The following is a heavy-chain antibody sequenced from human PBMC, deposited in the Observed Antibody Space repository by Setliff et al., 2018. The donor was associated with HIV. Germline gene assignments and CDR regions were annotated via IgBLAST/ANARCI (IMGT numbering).Heavy chain of an antibody. Sequence: GASVKVSCKASGYTFSGYYLHWVRRAPGQGLEWMGWINPNSGATNYAQNFQGRVTMTRDTSISTAYMDLRSLTSDDTAVYYCALASIVSTARWNHWGRGTLVTVSS. CDR2: INPNSGAT. CDR3: ALASIVSTARWNH. J-gene: IGHJ5*02. CDR1: GYTFSGYY. D-gene: IGHD1-26*01. V-gene: IGHV1-2*02.